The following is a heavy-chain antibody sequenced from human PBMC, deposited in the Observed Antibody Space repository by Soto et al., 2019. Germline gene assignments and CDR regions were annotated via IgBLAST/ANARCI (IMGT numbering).Heavy chain of an antibody. V-gene: IGHV1-69*04. CDR2: IIPILGIA. CDR1: GGTFSSYT. D-gene: IGHD3-22*01. J-gene: IGHJ4*02. CDR3: ARDYDSSGYPRYYFDY. Sequence: SVKVSCKASGGTFSSYTISWVRQAPGQGLEWMGRIIPILGIANYAQKFQGRVTMTRDTSTSTVYMELSSLRSEDTAVYYCARDYDSSGYPRYYFDYWGQGTLVTVSS.